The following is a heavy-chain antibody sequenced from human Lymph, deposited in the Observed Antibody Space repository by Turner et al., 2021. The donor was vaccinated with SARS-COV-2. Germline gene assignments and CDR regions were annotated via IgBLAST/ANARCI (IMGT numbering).Heavy chain of an antibody. CDR3: ARDFREGAFDI. J-gene: IGHJ3*02. V-gene: IGHV3-66*01. D-gene: IGHD3-10*01. CDR1: GLTVSSNY. Sequence: EVQLVESGGGLVQPGGYLRLSCAASGLTVSSNYMSWVRQAPEKGMEWVSVIYSGGSTFYADSVKGRFTISRDNSKNTLYLQMNSLRAEDTAVYYGARDFREGAFDIWGQGTMVTISS. CDR2: IYSGGST.